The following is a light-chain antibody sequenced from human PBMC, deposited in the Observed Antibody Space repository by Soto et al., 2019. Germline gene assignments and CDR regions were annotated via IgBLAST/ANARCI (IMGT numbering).Light chain of an antibody. J-gene: IGKJ1*01. Sequence: ETVLTQSPGTLSLSPGERATLSCRASQSVSSSYLAWYQQKPGQAPRLLIYGASSRATGIPDRFSGSGSGTDFTLSISRLEPEDFSVDYCQQFCSSRRGTFGLGTKVEIK. V-gene: IGKV3-20*01. CDR1: QSVSSSY. CDR2: GAS. CDR3: QQFCSSRRGT.